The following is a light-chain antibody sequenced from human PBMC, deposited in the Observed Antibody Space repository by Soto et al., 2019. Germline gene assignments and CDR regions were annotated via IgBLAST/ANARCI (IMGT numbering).Light chain of an antibody. V-gene: IGLV2-23*01. Sequence: QSALTQPASVSGYPGQSITISCTGTSSDVGSYNLDSWYQQHPGKAPKLMIYEGSKRPSGVSNRFSGSKSGNTASLTISGLQAEDEADYYCCSYAGVFGGGTKLTVL. CDR3: CSYAGV. J-gene: IGLJ2*01. CDR1: SSDVGSYNL. CDR2: EGS.